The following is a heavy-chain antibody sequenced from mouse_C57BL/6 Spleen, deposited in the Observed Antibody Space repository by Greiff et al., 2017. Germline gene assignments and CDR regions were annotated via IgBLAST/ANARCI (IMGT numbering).Heavy chain of an antibody. CDR1: GYTFTDYY. CDR3: ATTVVALYYAMDY. CDR2: INPNNGGT. D-gene: IGHD1-1*01. V-gene: IGHV1-26*01. Sequence: EVQLQQSGPELVKPGASVKISCKASGYTFTDYYMNWVKQSHGKSLEWIGDINPNNGGTSYNQKFKGKATLTVDKSSSTAYMELRSLTSEDSAVYYCATTVVALYYAMDYWGQGTSVTVSS. J-gene: IGHJ4*01.